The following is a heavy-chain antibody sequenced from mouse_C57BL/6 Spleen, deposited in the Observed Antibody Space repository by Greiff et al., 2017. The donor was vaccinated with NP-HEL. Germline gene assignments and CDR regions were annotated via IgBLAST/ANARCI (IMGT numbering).Heavy chain of an antibody. V-gene: IGHV3-1*01. CDR3: ARGEGYYGSSSYWYFDV. D-gene: IGHD1-1*01. J-gene: IGHJ1*03. CDR2: ISYSGST. CDR1: GYSITSGYD. Sequence: EVQLQQSGPGMVKPSQSLSLTCTVTGYSITSGYDWHWIRHVPGNKREWMGYISYSGSTNYNPSLKSRISITHDTSKNHFFLKLNSVTTEDTATYYCARGEGYYGSSSYWYFDVWCTGTTVTVSS.